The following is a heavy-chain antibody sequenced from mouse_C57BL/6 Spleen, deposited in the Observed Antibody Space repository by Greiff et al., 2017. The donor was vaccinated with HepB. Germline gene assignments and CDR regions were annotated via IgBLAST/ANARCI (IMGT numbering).Heavy chain of an antibody. J-gene: IGHJ3*01. Sequence: VQLQQSGPGLVAPSQSLSITCTVSGFSLTSYGVHWVRQPPGKGLEWLVVIWSDGSTTYNSALKSRLSISKDNFKSQVFLKMNSLQTDDTAMYYCARHGYDGYEGFAYWGQGTLVTVSA. CDR2: IWSDGST. CDR1: GFSLTSYG. CDR3: ARHGYDGYEGFAY. D-gene: IGHD2-3*01. V-gene: IGHV2-6-1*01.